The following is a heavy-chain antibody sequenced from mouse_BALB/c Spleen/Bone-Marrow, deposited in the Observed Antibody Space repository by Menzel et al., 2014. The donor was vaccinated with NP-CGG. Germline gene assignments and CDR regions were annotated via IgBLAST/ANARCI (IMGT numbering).Heavy chain of an antibody. CDR2: INPDSSTI. J-gene: IGHJ1*01. Sequence: EVQRVESGGGLVQPGGSLKLSCAASGLDFSGYWMTWVRQAPGKGLEWIGEINPDSSTINYTPSLKDKFIISRDNAKNALYLQMSKVRSEDTALYYCARPGYYGYQDVWGAGTTVTVSS. D-gene: IGHD1-2*01. V-gene: IGHV4-1*02. CDR1: GLDFSGYW. CDR3: ARPGYYGYQDV.